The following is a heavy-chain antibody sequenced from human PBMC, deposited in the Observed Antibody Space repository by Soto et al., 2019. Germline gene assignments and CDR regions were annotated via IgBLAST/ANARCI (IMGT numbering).Heavy chain of an antibody. Sequence: QVQLQESGPGLVKPSETLSLTCTVSGGSISSYYWSWIRQPPGKGLEWIGYIYYSGSTNYNPSLKSRVTISVDTSKNQFSLKLSSVTAADTAVYYCARALVVADPSGYFDLWGRGTLVTVSS. CDR3: ARALVVADPSGYFDL. V-gene: IGHV4-59*01. J-gene: IGHJ2*01. CDR1: GGSISSYY. D-gene: IGHD2-15*01. CDR2: IYYSGST.